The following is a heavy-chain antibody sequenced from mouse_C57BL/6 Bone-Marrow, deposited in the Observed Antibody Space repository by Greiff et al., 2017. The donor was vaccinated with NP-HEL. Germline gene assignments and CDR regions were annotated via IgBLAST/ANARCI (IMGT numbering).Heavy chain of an antibody. J-gene: IGHJ4*01. CDR1: GYTFTDYY. CDR3: ARARGYYYAMDY. V-gene: IGHV1-26*01. Sequence: EVQLQQSGPELVKPGASVKISCKASGYTFTDYYMNWVKQSPGKSLEWIGDINPNNGGTSYNQKFKGKATLTVDKSSSTAYMELRSLTSEDSAVYYCARARGYYYAMDYWGQGTSVTVSS. CDR2: INPNNGGT.